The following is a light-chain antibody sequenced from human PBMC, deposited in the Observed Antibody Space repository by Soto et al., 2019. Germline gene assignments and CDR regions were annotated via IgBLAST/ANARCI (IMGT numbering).Light chain of an antibody. J-gene: IGKJ2*01. CDR1: QSISSY. Sequence: EIVLTQSPATLSLSPGERVTLSCRASQSISSYLAWYQQKPGQAPRLLIYDASNRATGIPARFSGSGSGTDFTLTISSLEPEDFAVYYCQQRSTWPGSFGHGTKLEIK. V-gene: IGKV3-11*01. CDR3: QQRSTWPGS. CDR2: DAS.